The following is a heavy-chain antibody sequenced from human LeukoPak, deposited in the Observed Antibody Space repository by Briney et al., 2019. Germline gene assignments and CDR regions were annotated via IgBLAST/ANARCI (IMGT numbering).Heavy chain of an antibody. V-gene: IGHV1-69*05. J-gene: IGHJ5*02. CDR3: TRGSIAFDP. CDR2: IIPFFGTT. CDR1: GGTFSSHA. Sequence: SVKVSCKASGGTFSSHAITWVRQAPGQGLEWMGRIIPFFGTTNYAQNLQDRVTITTDESTSTAYMELSSLRSEDTAVYYCTRGSIAFDPWGQGTLVTVSS. D-gene: IGHD3-10*01.